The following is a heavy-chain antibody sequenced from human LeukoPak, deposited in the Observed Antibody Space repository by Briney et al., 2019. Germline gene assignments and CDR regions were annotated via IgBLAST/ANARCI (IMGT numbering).Heavy chain of an antibody. CDR3: ARGFVAVAGTIGY. J-gene: IGHJ4*02. V-gene: IGHV1-8*01. CDR2: MNPNSGTT. D-gene: IGHD6-19*01. CDR1: GYTFTSYD. Sequence: GASVKVSCKASGYTFTSYDINWLGLATGQGLEWMRWMNPNSGTTRYAQKFQGTVTMTRNTSISTPYMELSSLRSEDTAVYYCARGFVAVAGTIGYWGQGTLVTVSS.